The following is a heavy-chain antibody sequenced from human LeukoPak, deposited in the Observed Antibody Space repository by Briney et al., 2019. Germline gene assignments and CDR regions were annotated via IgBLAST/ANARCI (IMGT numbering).Heavy chain of an antibody. J-gene: IGHJ5*02. Sequence: ASVMVSCKASAYTFTGYYVHWVRQAPGQGLEWMGWINPNSGDTNYAQKFQGRVTMTRDTSISTAYMELSRLRSDDTAVYYCARDPITSGWYGRLSRLYNWFDPWGQGTLVTVSS. CDR1: AYTFTGYY. CDR2: INPNSGDT. V-gene: IGHV1-2*02. CDR3: ARDPITSGWYGRLSRLYNWFDP. D-gene: IGHD6-19*01.